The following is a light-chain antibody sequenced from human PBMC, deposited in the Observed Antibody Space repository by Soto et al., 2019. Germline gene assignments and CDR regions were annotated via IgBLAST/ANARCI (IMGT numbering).Light chain of an antibody. V-gene: IGKV1-5*03. CDR1: QNIGNN. Sequence: DIPMTQSRSTLSASVGDKVTITCRASQNIGNNLAWYQQQSGKAPKLLIYKASTLQSGVPPRFSGSGSGTDFTLTISRLQPDDFATYFCQHYYSYPFTFGHGTQVEFK. CDR3: QHYYSYPFT. CDR2: KAS. J-gene: IGKJ3*01.